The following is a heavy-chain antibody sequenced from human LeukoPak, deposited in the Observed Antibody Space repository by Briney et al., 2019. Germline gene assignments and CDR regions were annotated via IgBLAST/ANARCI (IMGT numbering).Heavy chain of an antibody. J-gene: IGHJ6*03. CDR1: GYSISSGYY. CDR3: ARSIPVKGHGSGSYYYYYYMDV. Sequence: SETLSLTCTVSGYSISSGYYWGWIRQPPGKGLEWIGSIYHSGSTYYNPSLKSRVTISVDTSKNQFSLKLSSVTAADTAVYYCARSIPVKGHGSGSYYYYYYMDVWGKGTTVTISS. CDR2: IYHSGST. D-gene: IGHD3-10*01. V-gene: IGHV4-38-2*02.